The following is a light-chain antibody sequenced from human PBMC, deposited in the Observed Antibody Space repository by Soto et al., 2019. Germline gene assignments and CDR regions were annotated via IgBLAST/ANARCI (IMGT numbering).Light chain of an antibody. CDR3: QQRSDGPAYT. J-gene: IGKJ2*01. CDR1: QSVSSY. CDR2: DSS. Sequence: EIVLTQSPATLSLSPGERATLSCRASQSVSSYLAWYQHKPGQAPRLLIYDSSNRATGIPARFSGSGSGTDFTLTISSLEPEDFAVYYCQQRSDGPAYTFGQGTKLEIK. V-gene: IGKV3-11*01.